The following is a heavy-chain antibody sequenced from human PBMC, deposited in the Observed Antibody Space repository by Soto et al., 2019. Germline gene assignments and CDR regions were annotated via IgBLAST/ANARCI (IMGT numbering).Heavy chain of an antibody. J-gene: IGHJ5*02. CDR3: ARDVGWFDP. V-gene: IGHV4-59*01. Sequence: SETLSLTCTGSGVSISSYYWSWIRQPPGKGLEWIGYIYYSGSTNYNPSLKSRVTISVDTSKNQFSLKLSSVTAADTAVYYCARDVGWFDPWGQGTLVTVSS. CDR2: IYYSGST. CDR1: GVSISSYY.